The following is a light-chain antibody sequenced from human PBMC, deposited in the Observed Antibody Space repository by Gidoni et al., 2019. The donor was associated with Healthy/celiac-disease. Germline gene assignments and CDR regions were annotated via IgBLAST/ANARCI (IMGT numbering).Light chain of an antibody. CDR1: SSDVGVYNY. V-gene: IGLV2-8*01. J-gene: IGLJ2*01. CDR3: SSYAGSNNRVV. CDR2: EVS. Sequence: QSALTQPPSASGSPGQSVTISCTGTSSDVGVYNYVSWYQQHPGKAPKLMIYEVSKRPSGVPDRFSGSKSGNPASLTVSGLQAEDEADYYCSSYAGSNNRVVFGGGTKLTVL.